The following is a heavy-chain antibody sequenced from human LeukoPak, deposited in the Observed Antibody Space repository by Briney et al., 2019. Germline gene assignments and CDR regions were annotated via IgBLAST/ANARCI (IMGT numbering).Heavy chain of an antibody. V-gene: IGHV3-23*01. CDR3: AKDSVNYDILTGYQNWYFDL. D-gene: IGHD3-9*01. CDR2: ISGSGGST. J-gene: IGHJ2*01. CDR1: GFTFSSYA. Sequence: GGSLRLSCAASGFTFSSYAMSWVRQAPGKGLEWVSAISGSGGSTYYADSVKGRFTISRGNSKNTLYLQMNSLRAEDTAVYYCAKDSVNYDILTGYQNWYFDLWGRGTLVTVSS.